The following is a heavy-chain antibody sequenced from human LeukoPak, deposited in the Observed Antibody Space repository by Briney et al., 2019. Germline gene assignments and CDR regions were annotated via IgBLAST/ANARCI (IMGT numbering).Heavy chain of an antibody. D-gene: IGHD2-2*02. CDR1: GYTFTSYG. V-gene: IGHV1-18*01. CDR3: ASFNCSSTSCYNSADSGYEDY. CDR2: ISAYNGNT. Sequence: ASVTVSCKASGYTFTSYGISWVRQAPGQGLEWMGWISAYNGNTNYAQKLQGRVTMTTDTSTSTAYMELRSLRSDDTAVYYCASFNCSSTSCYNSADSGYEDYWGQGTLVTVSS. J-gene: IGHJ4*02.